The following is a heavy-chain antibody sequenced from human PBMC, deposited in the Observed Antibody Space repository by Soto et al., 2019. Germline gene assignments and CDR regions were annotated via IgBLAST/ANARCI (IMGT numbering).Heavy chain of an antibody. V-gene: IGHV1-8*01. Sequence: ASVKVSCKASGYTFTSYDINWVRQATGQGLEWMGWMNPNSGNTGYAQKFQGRVTVTRNTSISTAYMELSSLRSEDTAVYYCAFVFSSTDNYENYMDVLRKGTTVTVSS. CDR2: MNPNSGNT. J-gene: IGHJ6*03. D-gene: IGHD2-2*01. CDR1: GYTFTSYD. CDR3: AFVFSSTDNYENYMDV.